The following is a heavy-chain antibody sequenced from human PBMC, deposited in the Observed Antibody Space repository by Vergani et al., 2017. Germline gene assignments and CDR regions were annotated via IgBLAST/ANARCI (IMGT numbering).Heavy chain of an antibody. J-gene: IGHJ6*02. Sequence: QLQLHKSGPGLVKPSETLSLTCTLSGGSISSSSHFWGWLRQTPGKGLEWIGSIYYSGSTYYNPSLKSRISISVDTSKNQFSLKLSTVTAADSAVYYCARHGSGHYDASYCGLDVWGQGTTVTVSS. CDR3: ARHGSGHYDASYCGLDV. CDR1: GGSISSSSHF. CDR2: IYYSGST. D-gene: IGHD3-10*01. V-gene: IGHV4-39*01.